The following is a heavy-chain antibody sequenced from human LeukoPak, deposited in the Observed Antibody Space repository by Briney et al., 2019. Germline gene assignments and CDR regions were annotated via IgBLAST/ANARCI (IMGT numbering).Heavy chain of an antibody. V-gene: IGHV4-59*08. D-gene: IGHD4-17*01. CDR2: IHYTGNT. Sequence: SETLSLTCTVSGGSVSSVYWNWIRQPPGKGLEWIGYIHYTGNTNDNPSPKSRVTISMDASKNQFSLKLSSVTAADTALYYCARRSTYGFFDYWGQGTLVTVSS. J-gene: IGHJ4*02. CDR3: ARRSTYGFFDY. CDR1: GGSVSSVY.